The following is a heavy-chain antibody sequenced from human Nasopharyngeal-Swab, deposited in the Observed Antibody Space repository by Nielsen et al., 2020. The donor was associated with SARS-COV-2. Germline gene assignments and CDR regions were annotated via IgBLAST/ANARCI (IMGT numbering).Heavy chain of an antibody. J-gene: IGHJ3*02. Sequence: WIRQPPGKRLEWIGSIYYSGSTYYNPSLKSRVTISVDTSKNQFSLKLSSVTAADTAVYYCARPRGSGWYREAFDIWGQGTRVTVSS. CDR2: IYYSGST. V-gene: IGHV4-39*01. D-gene: IGHD6-19*01. CDR3: ARPRGSGWYREAFDI.